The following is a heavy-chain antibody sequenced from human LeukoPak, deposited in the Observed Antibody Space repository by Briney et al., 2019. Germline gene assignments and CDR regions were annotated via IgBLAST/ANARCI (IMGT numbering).Heavy chain of an antibody. CDR3: ARGGTPGYSSGWIDY. D-gene: IGHD6-19*01. CDR1: GFTVSSNY. J-gene: IGHJ4*02. V-gene: IGHV3-53*04. Sequence: GGSLRLSCVASGFTVSSNYMSWVRQAPGKGLEWVSVIYSAGNTYYADSVKARFTIFRHNSENTLYLHMNSLRVEDTAVYCCARGGTPGYSSGWIDYWGQGTLVTVSS. CDR2: IYSAGNT.